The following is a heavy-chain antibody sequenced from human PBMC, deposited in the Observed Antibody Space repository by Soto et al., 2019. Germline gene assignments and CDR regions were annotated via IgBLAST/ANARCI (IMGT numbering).Heavy chain of an antibody. D-gene: IGHD3-9*01. V-gene: IGHV4-34*01. J-gene: IGHJ3*02. CDR1: GWSFSGYY. CDR3: AGGGYYDILTGYYRRGRGIGAFDI. CDR2: INHSGST. Sequence: PXETLCLTCSVDGWSFSGYYWSWIRQPPGKGLDWIGEINHSGSTNYNPSLKSRVTISVDTSKNQFSLKLSSVTAADTAVYYCAGGGYYDILTGYYRRGRGIGAFDIWGQGTMVTVSS.